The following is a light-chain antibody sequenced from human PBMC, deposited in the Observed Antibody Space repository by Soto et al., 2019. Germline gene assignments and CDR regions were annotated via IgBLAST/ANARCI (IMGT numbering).Light chain of an antibody. CDR1: TSNIGAPYD. CDR3: SSYTSASALAI. J-gene: IGLJ2*01. CDR2: GDN. V-gene: IGLV1-40*01. Sequence: QSVLTQPPSVSGAPGQRVSISCTGSTSNIGAPYDVHWYQHLPGTAPKLLIYGDNNRPSGVPDRFSGSKSGTSASLAITRLQAEDEAHYFCSSYTSASALAIFGGGTKVTVL.